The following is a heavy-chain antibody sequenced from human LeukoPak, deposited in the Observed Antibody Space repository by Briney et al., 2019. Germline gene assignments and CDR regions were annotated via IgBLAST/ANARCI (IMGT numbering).Heavy chain of an antibody. CDR1: GGSFSGYY. J-gene: IGHJ6*03. CDR3: ARERGSYYYYYMDV. Sequence: SETLSLTCAVYGGSFSGYYRSWIRQPPGKGLEWIGEINHSGSTNYNPSLKSRVTISVDTSKNQFSLKLSSVTAADTAVYYCARERGSYYYYYMDVWGKGTTVTVSS. D-gene: IGHD3-10*01. CDR2: INHSGST. V-gene: IGHV4-34*01.